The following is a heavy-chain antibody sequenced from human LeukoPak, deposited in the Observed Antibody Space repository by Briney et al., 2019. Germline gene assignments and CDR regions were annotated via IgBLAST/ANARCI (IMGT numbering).Heavy chain of an antibody. CDR3: ARKDYGDYGQSFDY. Sequence: SQTLSLTCTVSGGSISSGDYYWSWLRQPPGTGLEWIGYIYYSGSTYYNPSLKSRVTISVDTSKNQFSLKLSSVTAADTAVYYCARKDYGDYGQSFDYWGQGTLVTVSS. J-gene: IGHJ4*02. V-gene: IGHV4-30-4*01. CDR1: GGSISSGDYY. CDR2: IYYSGST. D-gene: IGHD4-17*01.